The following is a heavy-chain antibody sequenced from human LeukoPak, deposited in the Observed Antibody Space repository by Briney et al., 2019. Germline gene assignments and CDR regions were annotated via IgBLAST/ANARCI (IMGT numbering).Heavy chain of an antibody. CDR2: ISWNSGRI. Sequence: PGGSLRLSCAASGFTFDDYAMHWVRQAPGKGLEWVSGISWNSGRIAYADSVKGRFTISRDNAKNSLYLQMNSLRPEDMALYYCAKDSTSSPGGSGSTGFDYWGQGTLVTVSS. V-gene: IGHV3-9*03. CDR1: GFTFDDYA. D-gene: IGHD3-10*01. CDR3: AKDSTSSPGGSGSTGFDY. J-gene: IGHJ4*02.